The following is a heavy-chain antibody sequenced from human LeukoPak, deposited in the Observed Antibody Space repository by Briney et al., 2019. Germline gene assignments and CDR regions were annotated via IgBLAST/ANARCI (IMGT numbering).Heavy chain of an antibody. J-gene: IGHJ4*02. CDR2: IIPIFGTA. Sequence: SVKVSCKASGGTFSSYAISWVRQAPGQGLEWMGGIIPIFGTANYAQKFQGRVTITTDESTSTAYMELSSLRSEDTAVYHCARDGRNYSSSWVYYFDYWGQGTLVTVSS. CDR1: GGTFSSYA. D-gene: IGHD6-13*01. CDR3: ARDGRNYSSSWVYYFDY. V-gene: IGHV1-69*05.